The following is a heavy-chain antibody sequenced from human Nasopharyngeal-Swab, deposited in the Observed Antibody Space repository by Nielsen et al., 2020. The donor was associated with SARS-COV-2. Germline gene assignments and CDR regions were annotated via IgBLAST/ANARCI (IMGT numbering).Heavy chain of an antibody. CDR2: ISSSSSYI. Sequence: GESLKISCAASGFTFSSYSMNWVCQAPGKGLEWVSSISSSSSYIYYADSVKGRFTISRDNAKNSLYLQMNSLRAEDTAVYYCARASRGTSTRTFDYWGQGTLVTVSS. V-gene: IGHV3-21*01. D-gene: IGHD1-1*01. CDR1: GFTFSSYS. CDR3: ARASRGTSTRTFDY. J-gene: IGHJ4*02.